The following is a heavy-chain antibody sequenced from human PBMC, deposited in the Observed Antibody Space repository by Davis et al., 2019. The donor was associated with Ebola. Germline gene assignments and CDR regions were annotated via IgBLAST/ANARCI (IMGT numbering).Heavy chain of an antibody. V-gene: IGHV3-48*01. D-gene: IGHD4-17*01. CDR2: ISSSSSTI. CDR1: GFTFSSYS. Sequence: GESLKISCAASGFTFSSYSMNWVRQAPGKGLEWVSYISSSSSTIYYADSVKGRFTISRDNSKNTLFLQINSLRAEDTAVYYCATNYGATAGPFDYWGQGTLVTVSS. CDR3: ATNYGATAGPFDY. J-gene: IGHJ4*02.